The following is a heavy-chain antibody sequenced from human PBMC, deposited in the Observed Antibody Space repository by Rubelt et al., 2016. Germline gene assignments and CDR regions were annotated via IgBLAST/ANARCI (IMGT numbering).Heavy chain of an antibody. CDR1: GFTFSSYA. Sequence: EVQLVESGGGLVQPGGSLRLSCAASGFTFSSYAMHWVRQAPGKGLEYVSAISSNGGSTYYANSVKGRFTISRDNSKKTLYLQMGSLRAEDMAVYYCARSQGNSGSWAEAYGMDVWGQGTTVTVSS. V-gene: IGHV3-64*01. J-gene: IGHJ6*02. D-gene: IGHD6-13*01. CDR3: ARSQGNSGSWAEAYGMDV. CDR2: ISSNGGST.